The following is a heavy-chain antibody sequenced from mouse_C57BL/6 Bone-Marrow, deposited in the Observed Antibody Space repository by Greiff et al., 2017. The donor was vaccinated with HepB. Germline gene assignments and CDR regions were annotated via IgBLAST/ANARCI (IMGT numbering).Heavy chain of an antibody. CDR3: ARVSNYLFAY. J-gene: IGHJ3*01. Sequence: EVKLVESGPELVKPGASVKIPCKASGYTFTDYNMDWVKQSHGKSLEWIGDINPNNGGTIYNQKFKGKATLTVDKSSSTAYMELRSLTSEDTAVYYCARVSNYLFAYWGQGTLVTVSA. V-gene: IGHV1-18*01. D-gene: IGHD1-1*01. CDR1: GYTFTDYN. CDR2: INPNNGGT.